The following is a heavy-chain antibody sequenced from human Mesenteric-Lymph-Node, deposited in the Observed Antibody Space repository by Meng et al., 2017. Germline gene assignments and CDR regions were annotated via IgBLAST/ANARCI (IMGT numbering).Heavy chain of an antibody. V-gene: IGHV3-30*01. Sequence: GGSLRLSCAASGFTFSSYAMHWVRQAPGKGPEWVAVISYDGSNKYYADSVKGRFTISRDNSKNTLYLQMNSLRAEDTAVYYCARVDRYNTGIAVAGTSLSYWGQGTLVTVSS. CDR3: ARVDRYNTGIAVAGTSLSY. J-gene: IGHJ4*02. D-gene: IGHD6-19*01. CDR2: ISYDGSNK. CDR1: GFTFSSYA.